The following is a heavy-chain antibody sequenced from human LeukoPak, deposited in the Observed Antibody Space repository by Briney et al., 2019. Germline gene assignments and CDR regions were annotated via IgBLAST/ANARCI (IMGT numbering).Heavy chain of an antibody. CDR2: ISGDGTAR. V-gene: IGHV3-74*01. CDR3: ARDTARTGVFDY. CDR1: GFTSSSYW. D-gene: IGHD7-27*01. J-gene: IGHJ4*02. Sequence: PGGSLRLSCAASGFTSSSYWMHWVRQVPGKGLVWVSRISGDGTARNYADSVKGRFTISRDNAKNSLYLQMNSLRVEDTAVYYCARDTARTGVFDYWGQGTLVTVSS.